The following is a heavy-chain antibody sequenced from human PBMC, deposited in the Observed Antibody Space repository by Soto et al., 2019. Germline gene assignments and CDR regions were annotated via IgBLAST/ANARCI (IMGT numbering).Heavy chain of an antibody. D-gene: IGHD6-13*01. V-gene: IGHV3-7*01. J-gene: IGHJ4*02. CDR3: ARAPGIAAAGTPHY. CDR1: GFTFSSYW. Sequence: HPGGSLRLSCAASGFTFSSYWMSWVRQAPGKGLEWVANIKQDGSEKYYVDSVKGRFTISRDNAKNSLYLQMNSLRAEDTAVYYCARAPGIAAAGTPHYWGQGTLVTVSS. CDR2: IKQDGSEK.